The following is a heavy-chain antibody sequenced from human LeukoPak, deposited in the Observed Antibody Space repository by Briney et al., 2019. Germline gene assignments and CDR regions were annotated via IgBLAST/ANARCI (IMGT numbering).Heavy chain of an antibody. Sequence: GGSLRLSCAASGFSFSSYSMNWVRQAPGKGLEWVSSISSSSSYIYYADSVKGRFTISRDNAKNSLYLQMNSLRAEDTAVYYCARGDYGYWFDPWGQGTLVIVSS. V-gene: IGHV3-21*01. D-gene: IGHD4-17*01. CDR3: ARGDYGYWFDP. CDR2: ISSSSSYI. CDR1: GFSFSSYS. J-gene: IGHJ5*02.